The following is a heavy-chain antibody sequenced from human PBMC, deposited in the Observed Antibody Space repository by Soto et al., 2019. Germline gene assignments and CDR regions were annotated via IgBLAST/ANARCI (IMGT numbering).Heavy chain of an antibody. V-gene: IGHV1-2*04. CDR2: INPNSGGT. CDR3: ERDWYCSGRTCFNCFDP. J-gene: IGHJ5*02. CDR1: GYTFTGYY. Sequence: ASVKVSCKASGYTFTGYYMHWVRQAPGQGLEWMGWINPNSGGTNYAQKFQGWVTMTRDTSISTAYMELKSLRSDDTAVYSCERDWYCSGRTCFNCFDPGGQGTLVTVPS. D-gene: IGHD2-15*01.